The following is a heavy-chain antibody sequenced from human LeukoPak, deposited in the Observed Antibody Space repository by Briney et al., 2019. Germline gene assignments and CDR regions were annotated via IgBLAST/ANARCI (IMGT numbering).Heavy chain of an antibody. J-gene: IGHJ4*02. V-gene: IGHV3-23*01. CDR1: GFTFSSCA. CDR3: AKGVSGYGSGRPFDY. D-gene: IGHD3-10*01. CDR2: ISDSGSST. Sequence: PGGSLRLSCAASGFTFSSCAMIWVRQAPGKGLEWVSLISDSGSSTYYPDSVKGRFTISRDNSKNTVYLQMNSLRAEDTAVYYCAKGVSGYGSGRPFDYWGQGTLVTVSS.